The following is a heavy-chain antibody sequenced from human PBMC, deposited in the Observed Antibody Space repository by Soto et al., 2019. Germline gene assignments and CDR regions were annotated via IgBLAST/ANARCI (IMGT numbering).Heavy chain of an antibody. Sequence: GESVKISCXGSGYSFTTYWIGWVRQMPGKGLEWMGIIYPGDSDTRYSPSFQGQVTISADKYISTAYLQWSSLKASDTAMYYCARKDSSSAFDYWGQGTLVTVSS. CDR1: GYSFTTYW. J-gene: IGHJ4*02. D-gene: IGHD3-22*01. V-gene: IGHV5-51*01. CDR3: ARKDSSSAFDY. CDR2: IYPGDSDT.